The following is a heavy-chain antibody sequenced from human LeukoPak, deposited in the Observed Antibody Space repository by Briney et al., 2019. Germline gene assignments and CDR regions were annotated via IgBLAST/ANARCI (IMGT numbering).Heavy chain of an antibody. Sequence: PSETLSLTCTVSGGSISSSSYYWGWVRQPPGKGLEWIGSIYYSGSTYYNPSLKSRVTISVDTSKNQFSLKLSSVTAADTAVYYCARDHYRGYNWFDPWGQGTLVTVSS. CDR1: GGSISSSSYY. J-gene: IGHJ5*02. V-gene: IGHV4-39*07. CDR2: IYYSGST. CDR3: ARDHYRGYNWFDP. D-gene: IGHD1-14*01.